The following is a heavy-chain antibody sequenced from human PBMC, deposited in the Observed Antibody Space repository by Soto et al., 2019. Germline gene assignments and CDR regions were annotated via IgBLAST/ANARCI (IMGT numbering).Heavy chain of an antibody. D-gene: IGHD4-17*01. CDR2: ITNSGGST. CDR3: TKEHDYGYYGWFDP. CDR1: GFSFNSYA. Sequence: WGSLRLSCVASGFSFNSYAITCFRHSPGKGLEWVSTITNSGGSTYYADSVKGRFTISRDNSKNTLYMQMTTLTAEDTAIYYCTKEHDYGYYGWFDPWGQGTLVTVSS. J-gene: IGHJ5*02. V-gene: IGHV3-23*01.